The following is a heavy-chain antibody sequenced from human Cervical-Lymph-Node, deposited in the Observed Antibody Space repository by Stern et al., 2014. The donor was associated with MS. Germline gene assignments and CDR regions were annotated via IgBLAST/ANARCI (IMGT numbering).Heavy chain of an antibody. CDR1: GDSIRNYY. V-gene: IGHV4-4*07. CDR3: ARERGYCNDGVCSDYSYGMDV. J-gene: IGHJ6*02. D-gene: IGHD2-8*01. CDR2: IYSNGYS. Sequence: QVQLQESGPGLVKPSETLSLICSVSGDSIRNYYWTWIRQPAGKGLEWIGRIYSNGYSNYSPSLKSRVTMSADTSKNQFFLKLYSVTAADTAVYYCARERGYCNDGVCSDYSYGMDVWGQGSTVVASS.